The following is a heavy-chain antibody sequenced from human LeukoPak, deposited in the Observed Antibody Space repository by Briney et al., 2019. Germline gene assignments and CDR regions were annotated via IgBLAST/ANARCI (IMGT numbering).Heavy chain of an antibody. CDR1: GGSISSYY. CDR2: IYYSGST. J-gene: IGHJ4*02. V-gene: IGHV4-59*01. D-gene: IGHD3-22*01. Sequence: SEALSLTCTVSGGSISSYYWSWIRRPPGKGLEWIGYIYYSGSTNYNPSLKSRVTISVDTSKNQFSLKLSSVTAADTAVYYCAREKYYDSSGYSFDYWGQGTLVTVSS. CDR3: AREKYYDSSGYSFDY.